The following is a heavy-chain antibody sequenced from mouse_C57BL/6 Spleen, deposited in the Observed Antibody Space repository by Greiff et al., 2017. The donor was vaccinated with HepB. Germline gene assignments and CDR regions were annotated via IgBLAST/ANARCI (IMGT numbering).Heavy chain of an antibody. CDR3: ARKGGYPYWYFDV. V-gene: IGHV1-81*01. Sequence: VQLQESGAELARPGASVKLSCKASGYTFTSYGISWVKQRTGQGLEWIGEIYPRSGNTYYNEKFKGKATLTAEKSSSTAYMQLSSLTSEDSAVYFCARKGGYPYWYFDVWGTGTTVTVSS. CDR1: GYTFTSYG. D-gene: IGHD2-2*01. J-gene: IGHJ1*03. CDR2: IYPRSGNT.